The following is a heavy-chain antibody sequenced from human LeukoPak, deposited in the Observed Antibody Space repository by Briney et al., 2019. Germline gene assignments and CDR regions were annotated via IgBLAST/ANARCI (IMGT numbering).Heavy chain of an antibody. Sequence: GGSLRLSCAASGFTVSSYTMNWVRQAPGKGLEWVSSISSGSNYIYYADSVKGRFTVSRDSAKNSLYLQMNSLRAEDMAVYYCARDLYGDYAFDYWGQGTLVTVSS. CDR2: ISSGSNYI. D-gene: IGHD4-17*01. V-gene: IGHV3-21*01. CDR3: ARDLYGDYAFDY. J-gene: IGHJ4*02. CDR1: GFTVSSYT.